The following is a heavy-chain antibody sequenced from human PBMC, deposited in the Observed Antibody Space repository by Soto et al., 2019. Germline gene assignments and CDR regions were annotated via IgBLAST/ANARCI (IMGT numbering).Heavy chain of an antibody. J-gene: IGHJ4*02. D-gene: IGHD1-26*01. CDR2: IYYSGST. V-gene: IGHV4-30-4*01. CDR3: AREKGFSGSYRVGFDY. CDR1: GGSISSGDYY. Sequence: SETLSLTCTVSGGSISSGDYYWSWIRQPPGKGLEWIGYIYYSGSTYYNPSLKSRVTISVGTSKNQFSLKLSSVTAADTAVYYCAREKGFSGSYRVGFDYWGQGTLVTVSS.